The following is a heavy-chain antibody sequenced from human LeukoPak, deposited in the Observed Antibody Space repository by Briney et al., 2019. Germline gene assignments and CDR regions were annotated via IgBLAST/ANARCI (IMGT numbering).Heavy chain of an antibody. CDR1: GGSISSSSYY. J-gene: IGHJ4*02. Sequence: SETLSLTCTVSGGSISSSSYYWGWIRQPPGKGLEWIGSIYYSGSTYYNPSLKSRVTISVDTSKNQFSLKLSSVTAADTAVYYCARPRGPSSGLDYWGQGTLVTVSS. CDR3: ARPRGPSSGLDY. CDR2: IYYSGST. V-gene: IGHV4-39*07. D-gene: IGHD3-22*01.